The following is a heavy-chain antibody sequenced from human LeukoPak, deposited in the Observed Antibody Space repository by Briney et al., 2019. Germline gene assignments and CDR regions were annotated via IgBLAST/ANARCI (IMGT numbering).Heavy chain of an antibody. CDR2: IFSDGRT. V-gene: IGHV3-66*01. CDR1: GFTVSTSF. Sequence: PGGSLRLSCVASGFTVSTSFMSWARQAPGQGLEWVSIIFSDGRTFYADSLKGRFTISRDNSKNTVYLQMNSLRAEDTAVYYCARDSAHQLVTGAFDVWGQGTMVTVSS. D-gene: IGHD6-13*01. CDR3: ARDSAHQLVTGAFDV. J-gene: IGHJ3*01.